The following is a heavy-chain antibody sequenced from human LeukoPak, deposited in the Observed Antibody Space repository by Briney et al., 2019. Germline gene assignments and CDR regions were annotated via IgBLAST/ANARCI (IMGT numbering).Heavy chain of an antibody. CDR1: ESIFSGSF. J-gene: IGHJ6*02. Sequence: ASVKVSCKTSESIFSGSFIHWVRQAPGQGLEWMGWMKPENGGTHYAQKFKDRVTLTRDTSVSTGNMELTGLRSDDTAVYYCGLTVTYSYGMDVWGQGTTVTVSS. CDR3: GLTVTYSYGMDV. D-gene: IGHD4-17*01. CDR2: MKPENGGT. V-gene: IGHV1-2*02.